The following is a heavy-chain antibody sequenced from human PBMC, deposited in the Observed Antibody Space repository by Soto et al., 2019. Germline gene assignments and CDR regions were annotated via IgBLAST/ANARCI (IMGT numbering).Heavy chain of an antibody. V-gene: IGHV4-59*01. CDR3: ARGDYDFWSGPMNLDY. D-gene: IGHD3-3*01. J-gene: IGHJ4*02. Sequence: PSETLSLTCTFSVGSIISYYWSWIRQPPGKGLEWIGYIYYSGSTNYNPSLKSRVTISVDTSKNQFSLKLSSVTAADTAVYYCARGDYDFWSGPMNLDYWGQGTLVTVSS. CDR1: VGSIISYY. CDR2: IYYSGST.